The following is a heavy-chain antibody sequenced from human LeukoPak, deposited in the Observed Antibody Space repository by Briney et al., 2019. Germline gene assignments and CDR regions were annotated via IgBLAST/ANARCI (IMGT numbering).Heavy chain of an antibody. D-gene: IGHD5-12*01. CDR2: IYSGGST. CDR1: GFTVSSNY. J-gene: IGHJ4*02. CDR3: AREEYSGYDLGY. V-gene: IGHV3-53*01. Sequence: GGSLRLSCAASGFTVSSNYMSWVRQAPGKGLEWVSVIYSGGSTYYADSVKGRFTISRDNSKNTLYLQMNSVRAEDTAVYYCAREEYSGYDLGYWGQGTLVTVSS.